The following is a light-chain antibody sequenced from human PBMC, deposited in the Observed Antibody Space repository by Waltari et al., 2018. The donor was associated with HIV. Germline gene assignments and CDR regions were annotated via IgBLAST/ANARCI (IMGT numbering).Light chain of an antibody. J-gene: IGLJ3*02. CDR3: LLSYFGVRV. CDR2: ATE. CDR1: AGTVSRTHY. Sequence: QVVVTQEPSLSVSPGGTVTVTCAPVAGTVSRTHYTHWFQLKPGQAPRTLIYATEKRHPWTPGRFAGSLIGGRAALMLAGALPDDEADYYCLLSYFGVRVFGGGTKLTV. V-gene: IGLV7-46*01.